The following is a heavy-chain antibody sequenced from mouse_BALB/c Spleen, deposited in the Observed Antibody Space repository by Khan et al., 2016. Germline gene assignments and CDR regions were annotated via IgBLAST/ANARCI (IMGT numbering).Heavy chain of an antibody. CDR3: ARGVGPDY. Sequence: QVRLQQSGAELVRPGSSVKISCKASGYVFSSYWMNWVKQRPGQGLEWIGQIYPGGGDTNYNGKFKGKATLTADKSSSTAYMQRSSLTSEDSAVYFCARGVGPDYWGQGTTLTVSS. D-gene: IGHD4-1*01. CDR2: IYPGGGDT. CDR1: GYVFSSYW. V-gene: IGHV1-80*01. J-gene: IGHJ2*01.